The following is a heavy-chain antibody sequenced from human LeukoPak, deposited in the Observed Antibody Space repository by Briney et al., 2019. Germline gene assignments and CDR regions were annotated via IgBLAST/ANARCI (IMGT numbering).Heavy chain of an antibody. CDR1: GXSFSAYC. V-gene: IGHV5-51*01. CDR2: IHPGDSDT. Sequence: GESLKISFKGSGXSFSAYCIGWVRQMSGKGLEWMGIIHPGDSDTRYSPSFQGQVTISADKSISTAYLQWSGLKASDTAMYYCARLEQRDFDYWGQGTLVTVSS. J-gene: IGHJ4*02. D-gene: IGHD5-24*01. CDR3: ARLEQRDFDY.